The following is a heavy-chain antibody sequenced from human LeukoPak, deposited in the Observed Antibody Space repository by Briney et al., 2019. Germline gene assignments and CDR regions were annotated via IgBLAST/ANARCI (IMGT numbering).Heavy chain of an antibody. CDR1: GFTFSSYA. Sequence: QPGGSLRLSCAASGFTFSSYAMSWVRQAPGKGLEWVSAISGSGSTIYYADSVKGRFTISRDNAKNSLYLQMNSLRAEDTAVYYCARAELPVGGYYNYWGQGTLVTVSS. CDR3: ARAELPVGGYYNY. CDR2: ISGSGSTI. D-gene: IGHD3-22*01. J-gene: IGHJ4*02. V-gene: IGHV3-23*01.